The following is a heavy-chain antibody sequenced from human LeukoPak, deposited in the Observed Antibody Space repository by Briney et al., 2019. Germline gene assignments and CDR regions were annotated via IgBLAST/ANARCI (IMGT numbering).Heavy chain of an antibody. J-gene: IGHJ6*02. V-gene: IGHV1-69*02. Sequence: ASVKVSCKASGDTFSDYTISWVRQAPGQGLEWMGRVMPFLDVANYAQKFQGRVTITADKSTSTAYMELSSLRSEDTAVYYCATSAYFGASPPTVGMDVWGQGTTVTVSS. CDR3: ATSAYFGASPPTVGMDV. D-gene: IGHD3-10*01. CDR1: GDTFSDYT. CDR2: VMPFLDVA.